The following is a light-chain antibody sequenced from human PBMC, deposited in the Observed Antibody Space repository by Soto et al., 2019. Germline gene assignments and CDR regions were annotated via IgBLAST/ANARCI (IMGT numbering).Light chain of an antibody. CDR2: SNN. CDR1: SSNIGSNT. Sequence: QSVLTQPPSASGTPGQRVTISCSGSSSNIGSNTVNWYQQPPGTAPKLLIYSNNQRPSGVPDRFSGSKSGTSASLAISGLQSEDEADYYCAAWDDSLNGFYVFGTGTKLTVL. V-gene: IGLV1-44*01. CDR3: AAWDDSLNGFYV. J-gene: IGLJ1*01.